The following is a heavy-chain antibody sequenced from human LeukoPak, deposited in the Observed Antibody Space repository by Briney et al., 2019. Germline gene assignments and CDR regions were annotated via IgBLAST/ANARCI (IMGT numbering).Heavy chain of an antibody. Sequence: ASVKVSCKASGYTFTSYYMHWVRQAPGQGLEWMGIINPSGGSTSYAQKFQGRVTMTRDTSTSTDYMELSGLRSEDTAVYYCARAPEYSSGWILFDYWGQGTLVTVSS. D-gene: IGHD6-19*01. CDR3: ARAPEYSSGWILFDY. CDR1: GYTFTSYY. V-gene: IGHV1-46*01. CDR2: INPSGGST. J-gene: IGHJ4*02.